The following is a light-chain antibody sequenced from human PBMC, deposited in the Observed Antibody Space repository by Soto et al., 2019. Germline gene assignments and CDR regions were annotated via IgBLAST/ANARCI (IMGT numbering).Light chain of an antibody. CDR2: SAS. Sequence: DIQMTQSPSSLSASVGDRVTITCRASQSISSYLNWYQQKPGKAPNLLIYSASKLHSGVPSRFSGSGSGTDFTLIISSLQPEDFATYYCLQSSSNPLTFGGGTKVDIK. CDR3: LQSSSNPLT. V-gene: IGKV1-39*01. CDR1: QSISSY. J-gene: IGKJ4*01.